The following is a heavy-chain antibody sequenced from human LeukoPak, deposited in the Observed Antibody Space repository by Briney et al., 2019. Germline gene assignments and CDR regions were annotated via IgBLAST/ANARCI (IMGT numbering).Heavy chain of an antibody. J-gene: IGHJ3*02. D-gene: IGHD6-19*01. V-gene: IGHV3-33*01. CDR2: IWYDGSNK. CDR1: GFTFSSYG. CDR3: ARVPGSGWYRRGAFDI. Sequence: GGSLRLSCAASGFTFSSYGMPWVRQAPGKGLEWVAVIWYDGSNKYYADSVRGRFTIPRDNSKNTLYLQMNSLRAEDTAVYYCARVPGSGWYRRGAFDIWGQGTMVTVSS.